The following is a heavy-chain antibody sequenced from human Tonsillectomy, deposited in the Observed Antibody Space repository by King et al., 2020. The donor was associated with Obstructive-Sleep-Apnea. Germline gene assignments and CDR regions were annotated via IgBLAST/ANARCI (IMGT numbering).Heavy chain of an antibody. CDR2: IWYDGSNK. CDR1: GFIISSYG. D-gene: IGHD3-10*01. V-gene: IGHV3-33*01. J-gene: IGHJ4*02. Sequence: QVQLVESGGGVVQPGRSLRLSCAASGFIISSYGMHWVRQAPGKGLEWVAGIWYDGSNKYYADSVKGRFTISRDNSKNTLYLQMNSLRAEDTAVYYCARGYHTYGSGSYAYFDYWGQGTLVTVSS. CDR3: ARGYHTYGSGSYAYFDY.